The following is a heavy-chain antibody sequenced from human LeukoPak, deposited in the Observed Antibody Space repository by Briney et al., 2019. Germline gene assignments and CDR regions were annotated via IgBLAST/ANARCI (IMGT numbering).Heavy chain of an antibody. J-gene: IGHJ5*02. V-gene: IGHV1-46*01. Sequence: ASVKVSCKASGYTFTSYGISWVRQAPGQGLEWMGIINPSGGSTSYAQKFQGRVTMTRDTSIITAYMELNRLRSDDTAVYYCARDRLHCNSTSCYTNWFDPWGQGTLVTVSS. CDR2: INPSGGST. D-gene: IGHD2-2*02. CDR1: GYTFTSYG. CDR3: ARDRLHCNSTSCYTNWFDP.